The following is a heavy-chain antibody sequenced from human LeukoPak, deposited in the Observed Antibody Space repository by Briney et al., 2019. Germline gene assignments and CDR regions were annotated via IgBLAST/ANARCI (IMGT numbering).Heavy chain of an antibody. Sequence: GGSLRLSCAASGFTFSSYSMNWVRQAPGKGLEWVSSISSSSSYIYYADSVKGRFTISRDNAKNSLYLQMNSLRAEDTAVYYCAREKGPTGYCSSTSCPINWFDPWGQGTLVTVSS. V-gene: IGHV3-21*01. CDR3: AREKGPTGYCSSTSCPINWFDP. J-gene: IGHJ5*02. CDR1: GFTFSSYS. CDR2: ISSSSSYI. D-gene: IGHD2-2*01.